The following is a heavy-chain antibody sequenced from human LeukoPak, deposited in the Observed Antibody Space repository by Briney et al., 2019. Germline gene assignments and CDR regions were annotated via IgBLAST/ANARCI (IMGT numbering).Heavy chain of an antibody. J-gene: IGHJ4*02. V-gene: IGHV3-33*01. CDR2: IWYDESKK. Sequence: GRSLRLSCVASGYTFSSYGMHWVRQAPGKGLQWVAVIWYDESKKYYTDSVKGRFTISRDVSKNTLYLQMNSLRAEDSAMYYCARDGGVVLDYWGQGTLVTVSS. CDR3: ARDGGVVLDY. D-gene: IGHD3-3*01. CDR1: GYTFSSYG.